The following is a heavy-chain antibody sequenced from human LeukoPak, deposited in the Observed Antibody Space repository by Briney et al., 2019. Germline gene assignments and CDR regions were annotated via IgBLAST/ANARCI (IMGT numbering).Heavy chain of an antibody. Sequence: TGRSLRLSCAASGFTFSSYGMHWVRQAPGKGLEWVAVIWYDGSNKYYADSVKGRFTISRDNSKNTLYLQMNSLRAEETAVYYCAKDWGQTYYYDSSGYYSGPWGQGTLVTVSS. J-gene: IGHJ4*02. V-gene: IGHV3-33*06. CDR1: GFTFSSYG. D-gene: IGHD3-22*01. CDR2: IWYDGSNK. CDR3: AKDWGQTYYYDSSGYYSGP.